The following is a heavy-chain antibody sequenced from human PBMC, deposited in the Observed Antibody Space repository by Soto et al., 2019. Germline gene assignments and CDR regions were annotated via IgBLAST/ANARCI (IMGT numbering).Heavy chain of an antibody. CDR3: AKGNTSGWYFFDY. V-gene: IGHV3-23*01. D-gene: IGHD6-19*01. J-gene: IGHJ4*02. CDR1: GFTFSSYA. Sequence: GGSLRLSCAASGFTFSSYAMSWVRQAPGKGLEWVSAISGSGGSTYYADSVKGRFTISRDNSKNTVYLQMTSLRAEDTAVYYCAKGNTSGWYFFDYWGQGTLVTVSS. CDR2: ISGSGGST.